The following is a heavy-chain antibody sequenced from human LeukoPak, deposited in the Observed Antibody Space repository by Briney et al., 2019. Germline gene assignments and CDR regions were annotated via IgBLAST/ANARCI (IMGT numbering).Heavy chain of an antibody. CDR3: ARGKHARSIVVVPAAYDY. CDR1: GFTFSSYS. J-gene: IGHJ4*02. Sequence: GGSLRLSCAASGFTFSSYSMNWVRQAPGKGLEWVSSISSSSSYIYYADSVKGRFTISRDNAKNSLYLQMNSLRAEDTAVYYCARGKHARSIVVVPAAYDYWGQGTLATVSS. V-gene: IGHV3-21*01. CDR2: ISSSSSYI. D-gene: IGHD2-2*01.